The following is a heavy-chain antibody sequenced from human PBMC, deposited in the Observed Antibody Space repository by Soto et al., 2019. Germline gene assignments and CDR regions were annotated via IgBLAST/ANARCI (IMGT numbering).Heavy chain of an antibody. J-gene: IGHJ6*01. D-gene: IGHD2-2*01. CDR3: AKTQAYCCSTRCYVRGGDFGMDV. V-gene: IGHV3-21*04. Sequence: PGGSLRLSCAASGLSFNTYSMNWVRQAPGKGLEWVSSLSSSSSYIYYANSVKGRFAISRDNAKNSLYLQMKSLRAEDTAVYYCAKTQAYCCSTRCYVRGGDFGMDVWGRETTVTVSS. CDR1: GLSFNTYS. CDR2: LSSSSSYI.